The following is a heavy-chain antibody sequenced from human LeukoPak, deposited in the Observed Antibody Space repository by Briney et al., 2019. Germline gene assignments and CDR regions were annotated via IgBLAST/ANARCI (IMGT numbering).Heavy chain of an antibody. Sequence: SETLSLTCAVYGGSFSGYYWCWVRQPPGKGLEWIGEINHSGSTNYNPSLKSRVTISVDTSKNQFSLKLSSVTAADTAVYYCARDLADYGEPFDYWGQGTLVTVSS. V-gene: IGHV4-34*01. J-gene: IGHJ4*02. D-gene: IGHD4-17*01. CDR3: ARDLADYGEPFDY. CDR1: GGSFSGYY. CDR2: INHSGST.